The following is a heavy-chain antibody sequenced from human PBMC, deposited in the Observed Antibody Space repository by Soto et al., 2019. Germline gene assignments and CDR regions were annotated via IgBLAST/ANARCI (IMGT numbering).Heavy chain of an antibody. CDR2: IYHGGST. V-gene: IGHV4-4*02. CDR3: ARISFSYGVDV. J-gene: IGHJ6*02. Sequence: PSETLSLTCAVSGGSISSANWWTWVRQPPGKGLEWIGEIYHGGSTSYSPSLKSRVTLSLDKFKNHFSLNLTSVTAADTAVYYCARISFSYGVDVWGQGTTVTAP. CDR1: GGSISSANW.